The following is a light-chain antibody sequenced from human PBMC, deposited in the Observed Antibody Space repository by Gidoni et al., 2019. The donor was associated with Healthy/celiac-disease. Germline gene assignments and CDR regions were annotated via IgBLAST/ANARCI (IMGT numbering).Light chain of an antibody. CDR2: GAS. Sequence: EIVMTQAPATLSVSPGERATLSCRASQSVSSNLAWYQQKPGQAPRLLIYGASTRATGIPAWFIGSGSGTEFTLPISSLQSADFAVYYCQQYNNWPLTFGGGTKVEI. CDR3: QQYNNWPLT. V-gene: IGKV3-15*01. J-gene: IGKJ4*01. CDR1: QSVSSN.